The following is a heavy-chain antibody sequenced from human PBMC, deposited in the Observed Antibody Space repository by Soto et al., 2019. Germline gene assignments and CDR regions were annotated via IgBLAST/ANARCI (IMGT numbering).Heavy chain of an antibody. CDR1: GGTFSSYA. CDR2: IIPIFGTA. D-gene: IGHD6-19*01. J-gene: IGHJ5*02. Sequence: QVQLVQSGAEVKKPGSSVKVSCKASGGTFSSYAISWVRQAPGQGLEWMGGIIPIFGTANYAQKFQGRVTITADESTSTVYMELSSLRSEDTAVYHCARGGEQWLVQDWFDPWGQGTLVTVSS. CDR3: ARGGEQWLVQDWFDP. V-gene: IGHV1-69*12.